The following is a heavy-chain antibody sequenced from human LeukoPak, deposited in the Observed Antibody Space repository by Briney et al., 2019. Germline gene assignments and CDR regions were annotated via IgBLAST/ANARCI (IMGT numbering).Heavy chain of an antibody. J-gene: IGHJ4*02. CDR3: AEEGYDILTGYYSYYFDY. V-gene: IGHV3-23*01. CDR1: GFTFSSYA. D-gene: IGHD3-9*01. Sequence: GGSLRLSCAASGFTFSSYAMSWVRQAPGKGLEWVSAISGSGGSTYYADSVKGRFTISRDNSKNTLYLQMNSLRAEDTAVYYCAEEGYDILTGYYSYYFDYWGQGTLVTVSS. CDR2: ISGSGGST.